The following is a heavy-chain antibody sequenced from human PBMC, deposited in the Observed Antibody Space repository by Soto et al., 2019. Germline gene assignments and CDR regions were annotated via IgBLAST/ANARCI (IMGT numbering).Heavy chain of an antibody. CDR3: AREVRATFDP. CDR2: IKQDGSEK. D-gene: IGHD1-26*01. Sequence: EVQLVESRGGLVQPGGSLRLSCAAAGFSVSSYCMSWVRQAPGKGPEWVASIKQDGSEKYYMDSVKGRFSISKDNAKDSLYLQMNSLRVEDTAVYYCAREVRATFDPWGQGTLVTVSS. V-gene: IGHV3-7*01. CDR1: GFSVSSYC. J-gene: IGHJ5*02.